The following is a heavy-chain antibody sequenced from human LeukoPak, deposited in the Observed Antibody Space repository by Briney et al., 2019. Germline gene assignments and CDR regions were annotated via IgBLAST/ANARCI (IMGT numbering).Heavy chain of an antibody. D-gene: IGHD6-25*01. Sequence: PGGSLRLSCAASGFTFSSYAMSCVRQAPGKGLEWVSAISGSGGSTYYADSVKGRFTISRDNSKNTLYLQMNSLRAEDTAVYYCAKDGMSSGSFDYWGQGTLVTVSS. CDR3: AKDGMSSGSFDY. V-gene: IGHV3-23*01. J-gene: IGHJ4*02. CDR2: ISGSGGST. CDR1: GFTFSSYA.